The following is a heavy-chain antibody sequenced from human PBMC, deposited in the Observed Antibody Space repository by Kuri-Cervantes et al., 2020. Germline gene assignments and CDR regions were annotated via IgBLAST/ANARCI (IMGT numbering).Heavy chain of an antibody. CDR2: ISSSSSTI. D-gene: IGHD3-16*02. V-gene: IGHV3-48*02. CDR1: GFTFSSYS. J-gene: IGHJ5*02. CDR3: ATGPTSYVWGSYRYGWFDP. Sequence: GESLKISCAASGFTFSSYSMNWVRQAPGKGLEWVSYISSSSSTIYYADSVKGRFTISRDNAKNSLYLQMNSLRDEDTAVYYCATGPTSYVWGSYRYGWFDPWGQGTLVTVSS.